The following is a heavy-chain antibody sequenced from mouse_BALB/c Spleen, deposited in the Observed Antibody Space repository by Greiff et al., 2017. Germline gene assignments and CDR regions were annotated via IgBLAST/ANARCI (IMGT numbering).Heavy chain of an antibody. CDR3: ARSRGYGFDY. CDR1: GFNIKDYY. Sequence: VQLQQSGAELVMPGALVKLSCKASGFNIKDYYMHWVKQRPEQGLEWIGWIDPENGNTIYDPKFQGKASITADTSSNTAYLQLSSLTSEDTAVYYCARSRGYGFDYWGQGTTLTVSS. CDR2: IDPENGNT. J-gene: IGHJ2*01. D-gene: IGHD2-2*01. V-gene: IGHV14-1*02.